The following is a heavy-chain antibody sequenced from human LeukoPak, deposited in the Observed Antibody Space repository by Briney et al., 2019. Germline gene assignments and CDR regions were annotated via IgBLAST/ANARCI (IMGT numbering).Heavy chain of an antibody. CDR3: AKGVRELAIFGVVSYDYYYYYMDV. V-gene: IGHV3-23*01. CDR2: ISGSGGST. Sequence: AGGSLRLPCAASGFTFSSYAMSWVRQAPGKGLEWVSAISGSGGSTYYADSVKGRFTISRDNSKNTLYLQMNSLRAEDTAVYYCAKGVRELAIFGVVSYDYYYYYMDVWGKGTTVTVSS. CDR1: GFTFSSYA. J-gene: IGHJ6*03. D-gene: IGHD3-3*01.